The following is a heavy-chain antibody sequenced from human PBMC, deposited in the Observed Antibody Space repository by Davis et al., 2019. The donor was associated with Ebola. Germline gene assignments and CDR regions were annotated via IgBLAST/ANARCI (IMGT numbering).Heavy chain of an antibody. J-gene: IGHJ6*02. V-gene: IGHV1-18*01. CDR1: GYTFTSYG. D-gene: IGHD4-17*01. Sequence: ASVKVSCKASGYTFTSYGISWVRQAPGQGLEWMGWISAYNGNTNYAQKLQGRVIMTTDTSTSTAYMELRSLRSDDTAVYYCAREYGDYGSLYYYGMDVWGQGTTVTVSS. CDR2: ISAYNGNT. CDR3: AREYGDYGSLYYYGMDV.